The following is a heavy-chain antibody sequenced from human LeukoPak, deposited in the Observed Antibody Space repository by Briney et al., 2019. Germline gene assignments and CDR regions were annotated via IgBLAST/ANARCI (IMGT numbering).Heavy chain of an antibody. CDR1: GFTFSDYY. CDR2: ISSSSSYT. J-gene: IGHJ4*02. V-gene: IGHV3-11*06. CDR3: ARLGKAVAGFDY. D-gene: IGHD6-19*01. Sequence: GGSLRLSCAASGFTFSDYYMSWIRQAPGKGLEWVSYISSSSSYTNYADSVKGRFTISRDNAKNSLYLQMNSLRAEDTAVYYCARLGKAVAGFDYWGQGTLVTVSS.